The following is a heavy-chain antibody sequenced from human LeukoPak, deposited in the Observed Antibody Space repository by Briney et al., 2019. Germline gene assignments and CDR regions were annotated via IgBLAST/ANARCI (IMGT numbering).Heavy chain of an antibody. V-gene: IGHV4-61*02. D-gene: IGHD2-2*01. Sequence: SETLSLTCTVSGGSISSCSYYWGWIRQPPGKGLEWIGRIYTSGSTNYNPSLKSRVTMSVDTSKNQFSLKLNSVTTTDTAVYYCASQMSGTSVSFWGQGTLVTVPS. CDR2: IYTSGST. J-gene: IGHJ4*02. CDR3: ASQMSGTSVSF. CDR1: GGSISSCSYY.